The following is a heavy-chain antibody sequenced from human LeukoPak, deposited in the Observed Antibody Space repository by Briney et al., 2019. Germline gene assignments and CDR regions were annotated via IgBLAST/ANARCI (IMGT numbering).Heavy chain of an antibody. J-gene: IGHJ4*02. Sequence: GGSLRLSCAGSGFTLSSYAMSWVRQAPRKGLEWVSAISGSGDNTYYADSVKGRFTISRDSSRNTLYLQMNSLRAEDTAVYYCAKDRVIATGIGEFDYWGQGTLVTVSS. D-gene: IGHD6-13*01. CDR1: GFTLSSYA. V-gene: IGHV3-23*01. CDR2: ISGSGDNT. CDR3: AKDRVIATGIGEFDY.